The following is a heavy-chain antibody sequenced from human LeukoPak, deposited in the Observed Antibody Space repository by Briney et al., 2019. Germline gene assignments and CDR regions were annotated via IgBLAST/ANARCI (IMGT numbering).Heavy chain of an antibody. CDR3: ARAPLAGRNFMNSFDY. J-gene: IGHJ4*02. V-gene: IGHV3-21*01. CDR1: GFTFSTYT. D-gene: IGHD4-23*01. CDR2: ISTSSSYI. Sequence: GGSLRLSCAASGFTFSTYTMNWVRQAPGKGLKWVSFISTSSSYIYYGDSVKGRFTISRDNAKNSLYLQMNSLRAEDTAVYYCARAPLAGRNFMNSFDYWGQGTLVTVSS.